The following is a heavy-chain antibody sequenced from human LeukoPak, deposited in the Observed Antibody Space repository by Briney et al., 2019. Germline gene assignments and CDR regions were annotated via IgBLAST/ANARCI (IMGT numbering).Heavy chain of an antibody. D-gene: IGHD5-12*01. J-gene: IGHJ4*02. CDR3: ARDLNSGYERYFDY. CDR2: INAGNGNT. CDR1: GYTFTSYA. V-gene: IGHV1-3*01. Sequence: ASVKVSCTASGYTFTSYAMHWVRQAPGQRLEWMGWINAGNGNTKYSQKFQGRVTITRDTSASTAYMELSSLRSEDTAVYYCARDLNSGYERYFDYWGQGTLVTVSS.